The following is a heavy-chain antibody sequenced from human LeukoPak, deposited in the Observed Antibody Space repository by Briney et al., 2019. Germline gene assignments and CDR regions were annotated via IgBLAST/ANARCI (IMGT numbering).Heavy chain of an antibody. D-gene: IGHD2-2*01. CDR2: ISYDGSNK. V-gene: IGHV3-30-3*01. CDR3: AKEMGLIYYCSSTSCSSYGMDV. J-gene: IGHJ6*02. Sequence: GGSLRLSCAASGFTFSSYAMHWVRQAPGKGLEWVAVISYDGSNKYYADSVKGRFTISRDNSKSTLYLQMNSLRAEDTAVYYCAKEMGLIYYCSSTSCSSYGMDVWGQGTTVTVSS. CDR1: GFTFSSYA.